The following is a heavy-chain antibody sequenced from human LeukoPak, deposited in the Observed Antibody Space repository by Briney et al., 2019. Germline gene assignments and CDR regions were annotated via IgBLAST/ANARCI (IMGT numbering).Heavy chain of an antibody. CDR1: GFTFSSYV. CDR2: ISGRGEST. D-gene: IGHD3-16*01. Sequence: PGGSLRLSCAASGFTFSSYVMSWVRQAPGKGLEWVSCISGRGESTHFADSAKGRFTISRDNSKNTLSLQMNSLRAEDTAVYYCAALGVGGYWGQGTLVTVSS. V-gene: IGHV3-23*01. J-gene: IGHJ4*02. CDR3: AALGVGGY.